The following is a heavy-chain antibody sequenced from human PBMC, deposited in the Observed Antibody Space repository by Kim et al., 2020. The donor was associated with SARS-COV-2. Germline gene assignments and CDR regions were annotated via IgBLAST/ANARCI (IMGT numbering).Heavy chain of an antibody. CDR1: GYTFTSYG. CDR2: ISPYNGNT. Sequence: ASVKVSCKASGYTFTSYGISWVRQAPGQGLEWMGWISPYNGNTNYAQKLQGRVTMTTDTSTSTAYMELRSLRSDDTAVYYCARQVCGGDCYCWEYYYGMDVWGQGTTGTVSS. V-gene: IGHV1-18*04. CDR3: ARQVCGGDCYCWEYYYGMDV. D-gene: IGHD2-21*02. J-gene: IGHJ6*02.